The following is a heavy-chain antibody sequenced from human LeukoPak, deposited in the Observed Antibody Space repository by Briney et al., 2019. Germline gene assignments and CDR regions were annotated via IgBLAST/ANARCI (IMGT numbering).Heavy chain of an antibody. J-gene: IGHJ4*02. Sequence: SETLSLTCTVSGGSISSGSYYWSWIRQPAGKGLEWIGRIYTSGSTNYNPSFKSRVTISIDTSKNQFSLKLSSVTAADTAVYYWARGRAGQSGDYWGQGTLVTVSS. V-gene: IGHV4-61*02. D-gene: IGHD6-19*01. CDR3: ARGRAGQSGDY. CDR2: IYTSGST. CDR1: GGSISSGSYY.